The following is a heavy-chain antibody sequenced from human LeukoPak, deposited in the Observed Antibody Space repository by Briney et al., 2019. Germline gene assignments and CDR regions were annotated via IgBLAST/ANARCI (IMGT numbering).Heavy chain of an antibody. CDR3: ARGRLGYNRVDI. CDR1: GGSISSGGYS. V-gene: IGHV4-30-2*01. CDR2: IYHSGST. D-gene: IGHD5-24*01. Sequence: SETLSLTCAVSGGSISSGGYSWSWIRQPPGKGLEWIGYIYHSGSTNYNPSLKSRVTISVDTSKNQFSLKLSSVTAADTAVYYCARGRLGYNRVDIWGQGTMVTVSS. J-gene: IGHJ3*02.